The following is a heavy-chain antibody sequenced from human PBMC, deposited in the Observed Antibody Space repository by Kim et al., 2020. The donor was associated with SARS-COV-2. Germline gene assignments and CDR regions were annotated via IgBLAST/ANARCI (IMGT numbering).Heavy chain of an antibody. J-gene: IGHJ4*02. Sequence: SETLSLTCAVYGGSFSGYYWSWIRQPPGKGLEWIGEINHSGSTNYNPSLKSRVTISVDTSKNQFSLKLSSVTAAGTAVYYCARAPYPDIVVVPAAIVYFDYWGQGTLVTVSS. CDR3: ARAPYPDIVVVPAAIVYFDY. CDR2: INHSGST. CDR1: GGSFSGYY. V-gene: IGHV4-34*01. D-gene: IGHD2-2*01.